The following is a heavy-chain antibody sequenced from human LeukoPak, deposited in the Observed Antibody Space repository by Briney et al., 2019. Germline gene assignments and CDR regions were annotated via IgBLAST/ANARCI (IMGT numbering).Heavy chain of an antibody. V-gene: IGHV4-59*01. CDR1: GGSISSYY. J-gene: IGHJ4*02. CDR3: VRGSSMTTVTTYFDY. CDR2: IYYSGST. D-gene: IGHD4-11*01. Sequence: SETLSLTCTVSGGSISSYYWSWIRQPPGKGLEWIGYIYYSGSTNYNPSLKSRVTISVDTSKNQFSLKLSSVTAADTAVYYCVRGSSMTTVTTYFDYWGQGTLVTVSS.